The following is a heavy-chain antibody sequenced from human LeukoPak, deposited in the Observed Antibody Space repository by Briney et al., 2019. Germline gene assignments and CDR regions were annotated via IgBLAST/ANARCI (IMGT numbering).Heavy chain of an antibody. CDR2: ISYDGSNE. V-gene: IGHV3-30*18. Sequence: GRSLRLSCTASGFTFSNYGMHWVHQAPGKGLEWVAVISYDGSNEYYADSVKGRSTISRDNSKNTLFLQMNSLRPEDTAVYHCAKVALFSGYYPPFDYWGQGTLVTVSS. CDR1: GFTFSNYG. J-gene: IGHJ4*02. D-gene: IGHD3-22*01. CDR3: AKVALFSGYYPPFDY.